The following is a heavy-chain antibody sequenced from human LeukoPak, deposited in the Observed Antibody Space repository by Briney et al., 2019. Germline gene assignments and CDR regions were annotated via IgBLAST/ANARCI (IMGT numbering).Heavy chain of an antibody. D-gene: IGHD1-1*01. CDR3: ASLLRTGYVDY. CDR2: IYYSGIT. Sequence: PSETLSLTCTVSGGSISRSGYYWIWIRQLPGKGLEWIGYIYYSGITSYNPSLKSRLTISVDTSKNQFSLKLGSVTAADTAVYYCASLLRTGYVDYWGQGSLVTVSS. V-gene: IGHV4-31*03. J-gene: IGHJ4*02. CDR1: GGSISRSGYY.